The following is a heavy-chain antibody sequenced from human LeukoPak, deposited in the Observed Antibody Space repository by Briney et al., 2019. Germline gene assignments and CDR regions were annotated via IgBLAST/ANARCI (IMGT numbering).Heavy chain of an antibody. V-gene: IGHV1-2*02. Sequence: VASVKVSCKASGYTFTGYYIHWVRQAPGQGLECMGWINPNSGATNFAQKFQGRVTLTRDTSISTAYVELSSPKSDDTAIYYCASGADVKSVHYNDRSTYSYYFDYWGQGTLVTVSS. D-gene: IGHD3-22*01. CDR3: ASGADVKSVHYNDRSTYSYYFDY. CDR1: GYTFTGYY. CDR2: INPNSGAT. J-gene: IGHJ4*02.